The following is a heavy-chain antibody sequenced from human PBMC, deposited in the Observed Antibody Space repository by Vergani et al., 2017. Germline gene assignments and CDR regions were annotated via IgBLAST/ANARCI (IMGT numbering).Heavy chain of an antibody. J-gene: IGHJ4*02. D-gene: IGHD3/OR15-3a*01. V-gene: IGHV3-23*01. CDR2: FSGSGGIT. CDR3: AKEGLKXIFGLVQTYYFDY. Sequence: EVQLLESGGGLVQPGGSLRLSCAASGFTFSSYAMSWVRQAPGKGLEWVSAFSGSGGITYYADSVKGRFTISRDNFKNTLYLQMNSLRAEDTAVYYCAKEGLKXIFGLVQTYYFDYWGQGTLVTVSS. CDR1: GFTFSSYA.